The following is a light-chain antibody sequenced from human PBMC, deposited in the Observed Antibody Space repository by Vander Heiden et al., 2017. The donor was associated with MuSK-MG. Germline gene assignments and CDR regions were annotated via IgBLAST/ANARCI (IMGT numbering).Light chain of an antibody. CDR1: QGVNTN. J-gene: IGKJ1*01. Sequence: VLTQSPATLSVSPGVRATLSCRASQGVNTNLAWYQQKPGQSPRLLIYAASTRATGIPARFSGSGSWTEFTLTISGLQSEDFAIYYCQQYNTWPPVTFGQGTRVEIK. CDR3: QQYNTWPPVT. CDR2: AAS. V-gene: IGKV3-15*01.